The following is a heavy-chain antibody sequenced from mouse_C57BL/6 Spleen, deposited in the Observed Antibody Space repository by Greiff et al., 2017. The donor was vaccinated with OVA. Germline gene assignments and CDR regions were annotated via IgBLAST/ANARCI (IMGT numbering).Heavy chain of an antibody. J-gene: IGHJ3*01. V-gene: IGHV1-64*01. CDR2: IHPNSGST. CDR1: GYTFTSYW. D-gene: IGHD2-3*01. Sequence: VQLQQPGAELVKPGASVKLSCKASGYTFTSYWMHWVKQRPGQGLEWIGMIHPNSGSTNYNEKFKSKATLTVDKSSSTAYMQLSSLTSEDSAVYYFARSGEGYCPWFAYWGQGTLVTVSA. CDR3: ARSGEGYCPWFAY.